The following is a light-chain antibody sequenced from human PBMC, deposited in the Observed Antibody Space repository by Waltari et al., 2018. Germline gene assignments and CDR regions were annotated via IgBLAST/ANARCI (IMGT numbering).Light chain of an antibody. V-gene: IGLV1-47*01. CDR3: SSYTSSRTLI. Sequence: QSVLTQPPSASGTPGQRVTISCSGSSSNIGSSYVYWYQQVPGTAPKLLIYRNNQRPSGVPDRFSGSKSGTSASLAISGLRSEDEADYYCSSYTSSRTLIFGGGTKVTV. CDR1: SSNIGSSY. CDR2: RNN. J-gene: IGLJ2*01.